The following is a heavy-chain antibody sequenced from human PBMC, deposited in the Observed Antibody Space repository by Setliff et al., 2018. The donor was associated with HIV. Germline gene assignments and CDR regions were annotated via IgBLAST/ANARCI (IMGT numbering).Heavy chain of an antibody. CDR1: GGSISSTNW. CDR3: ATYADRESNRFDP. Sequence: PSETLSLTCAVSGGSISSTNWWTWVRQPPGKGLEWIGEIFHTQNPNYSPSLKSRVTISVNKSKNQFSLKLSSVTAADTAVYYCATYADRESNRFDPWGQGILVTVSS. J-gene: IGHJ5*02. V-gene: IGHV4-4*02. D-gene: IGHD3-10*01. CDR2: IFHTQNP.